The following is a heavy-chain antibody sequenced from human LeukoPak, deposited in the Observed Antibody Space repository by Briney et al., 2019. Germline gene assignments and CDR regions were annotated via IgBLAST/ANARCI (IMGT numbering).Heavy chain of an antibody. V-gene: IGHV4-4*07. CDR1: GGSISSYY. J-gene: IGHJ4*02. D-gene: IGHD2-2*01. CDR3: ARVACSSTSCYPEFDY. Sequence: PSETLSLTCTVSGGSISSYYWSWIRQPAGKGLEWIGRIYTSGSTNYNPSLKSRVTMSVDTSKNQFSLKLSSVTAADTAVYYCARVACSSTSCYPEFDYWGQGTLVTVSS. CDR2: IYTSGST.